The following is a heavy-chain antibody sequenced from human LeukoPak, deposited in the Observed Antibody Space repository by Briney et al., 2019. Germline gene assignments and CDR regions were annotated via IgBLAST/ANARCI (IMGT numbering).Heavy chain of an antibody. D-gene: IGHD6-13*01. CDR1: GFTFSDYY. J-gene: IGHJ3*02. V-gene: IGHV3-11*04. CDR2: ISSSGSTI. CDR3: AHYSSSWYSPDDAFDI. Sequence: PGGSLRLSCAASGFTFSDYYMSWIRQAPGKGLEWVSYISSSGSTIYYADSVKGRFTISRDNAKNSTYLQMNSLRAEDTAVYYCAHYSSSWYSPDDAFDIWGQGTMVTVSS.